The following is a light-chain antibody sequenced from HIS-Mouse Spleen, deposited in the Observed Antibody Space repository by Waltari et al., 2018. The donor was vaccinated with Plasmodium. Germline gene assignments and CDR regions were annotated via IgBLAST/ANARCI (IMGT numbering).Light chain of an antibody. V-gene: IGKV3-11*01. CDR3: QQRSNWPRVLT. CDR1: QSVSSY. CDR2: DAS. Sequence: EIVLTKSPATLSLSPGERATPPCRARQSVSSYLAWYQQKPGQAPRLLIYDASNRATGIPARFSGSGSGTDFTLTISSLEPEDSAVYYCQQRSNWPRVLTFGGGTKVEIK. J-gene: IGKJ4*01.